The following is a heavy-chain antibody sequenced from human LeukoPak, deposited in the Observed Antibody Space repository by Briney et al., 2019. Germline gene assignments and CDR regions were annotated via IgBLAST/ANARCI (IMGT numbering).Heavy chain of an antibody. V-gene: IGHV4-59*01. CDR2: IYYSGST. CDR1: GGSISSYY. Sequence: SETLSLTCTVSGGSISSYYWSWIRQPPGKGLEWIGYIYYSGSTNYNPSLKSRVTISVDTSKNQFSLKLSSVTAADTAVYYCARAVAGTSTTDYWGQGTLVTVSS. J-gene: IGHJ4*02. D-gene: IGHD6-19*01. CDR3: ARAVAGTSTTDY.